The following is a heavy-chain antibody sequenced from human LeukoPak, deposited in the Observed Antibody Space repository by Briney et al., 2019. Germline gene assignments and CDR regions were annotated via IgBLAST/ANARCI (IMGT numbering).Heavy chain of an antibody. D-gene: IGHD3-9*01. Sequence: GGSLRLSCAASGFTVSSNYTSWVRQPPGKGLEWVSIYYGDGSTHYEDAVKGRFTISRHNSKNKLYLQMNSLRAEDTAVYYCASESLNGYYTPYWGQGTLVAV. V-gene: IGHV3-53*01. CDR2: YYGDGST. CDR1: GFTVSSNY. CDR3: ASESLNGYYTPY. J-gene: IGHJ4*02.